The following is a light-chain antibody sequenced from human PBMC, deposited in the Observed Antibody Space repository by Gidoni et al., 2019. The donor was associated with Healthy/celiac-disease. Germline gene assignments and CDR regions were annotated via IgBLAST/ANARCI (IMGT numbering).Light chain of an antibody. CDR2: DAS. V-gene: IGKV3-11*01. CDR1: QSVSSY. J-gene: IGKJ4*01. Sequence: EIVLTQSTATLSLSPGERAPLACRASQSVSSYLAWYQQKPGQAPRLLIYDASNSATGIPARFSGSGSGTDFTLTISSLEPEDFAVYYCQQRSNWPPLTFGGGTKVEIK. CDR3: QQRSNWPPLT.